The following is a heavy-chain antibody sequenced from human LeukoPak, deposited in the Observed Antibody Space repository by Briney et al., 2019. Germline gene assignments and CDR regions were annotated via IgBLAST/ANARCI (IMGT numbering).Heavy chain of an antibody. Sequence: GASVKVSCKASGGTFSSYAISWVRQAPGQGLEWMGWINTNTGNPTYAQGFTGRFVFSLDTSVSTAYLQISSLKAEDTAVYYCARDFGSSRALWFQHWGQGTLVTVSS. CDR3: ARDFGSSRALWFQH. CDR2: INTNTGNP. V-gene: IGHV7-4-1*02. D-gene: IGHD6-13*01. J-gene: IGHJ1*01. CDR1: GGTFSSYA.